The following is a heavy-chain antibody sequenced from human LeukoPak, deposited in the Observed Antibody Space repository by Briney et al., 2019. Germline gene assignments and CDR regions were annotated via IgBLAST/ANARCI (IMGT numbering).Heavy chain of an antibody. CDR3: AKWGDYDILTGYYVSDF. Sequence: PGASLRLSCAASGFIFRIYAMSWVRQAPGKGLEWVSAITGSGDTTYYADSVKGRFTISRDNSKNTLYVEMNTLRAEDTAVYYCAKWGDYDILTGYYVSDFWGQGTLVTVSS. V-gene: IGHV3-23*01. CDR1: GFIFRIYA. CDR2: ITGSGDTT. J-gene: IGHJ4*02. D-gene: IGHD3-9*01.